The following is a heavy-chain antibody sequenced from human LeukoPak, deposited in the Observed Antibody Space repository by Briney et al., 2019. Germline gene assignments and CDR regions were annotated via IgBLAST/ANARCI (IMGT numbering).Heavy chain of an antibody. CDR2: IYNGGTT. CDR3: AGGGEAARSLAY. D-gene: IGHD6-6*01. J-gene: IGHJ4*02. CDR1: GVASNY. V-gene: IGHV3-66*02. Sequence: GGSLRLSCAASGVASNYMTWVRQAPGKGLEWVSVIYNGGTTYYADSVKGRFTISRDNSKSTLFVYLQMNSLRTDDTALYYCAGGGEAARSLAYWGQGALVTDSS.